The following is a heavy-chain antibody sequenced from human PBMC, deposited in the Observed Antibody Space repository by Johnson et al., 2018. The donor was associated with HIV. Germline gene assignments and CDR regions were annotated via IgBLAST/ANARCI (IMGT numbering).Heavy chain of an antibody. Sequence: QVHLVESGGGVVQPGRSLRLSCAASGFTFDTYGMHWVRQAPGKGLEWVAVIWYDGSNKYYADSVKGRFTISRDNSNNTLYLQMNSLRAEDTAVYYCATPQEGYSAFDIWGQGTMVTVSS. J-gene: IGHJ3*02. V-gene: IGHV3-33*01. CDR3: ATPQEGYSAFDI. CDR2: IWYDGSNK. CDR1: GFTFDTYG. D-gene: IGHD2-15*01.